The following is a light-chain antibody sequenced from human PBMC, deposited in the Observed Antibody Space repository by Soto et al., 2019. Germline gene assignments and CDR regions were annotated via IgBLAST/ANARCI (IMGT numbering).Light chain of an antibody. J-gene: IGKJ4*01. V-gene: IGKV3-20*01. CDR3: QQYGSSPPFT. Sequence: EIVLTQSPGTLSLSPGERATLSFRSSQSVSSSYLAGYKQKPGQAPRLLIYGASSRATGIPDRFSCSGSVTDFTLTISRLEPEDFAVYYCQQYGSSPPFTFGGGTKVEIK. CDR2: GAS. CDR1: QSVSSSY.